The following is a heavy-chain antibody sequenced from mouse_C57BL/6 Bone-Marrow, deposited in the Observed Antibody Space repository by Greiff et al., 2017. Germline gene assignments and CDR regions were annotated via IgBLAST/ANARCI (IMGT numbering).Heavy chain of an antibody. D-gene: IGHD4-1*01. CDR1: GFTFSSYA. CDR3: ARDSANWYYFDY. Sequence: DVMLVESGGGLVKPGGSLKLSCAASGFTFSSYAMSWVRQTPEKRLEWVATISDGGSYTYYPDNVKGRFTISRDNAKNNLYRQMSHLKSEDTAMYYCARDSANWYYFDYWGQGTTLTVSS. CDR2: ISDGGSYT. V-gene: IGHV5-4*01. J-gene: IGHJ2*01.